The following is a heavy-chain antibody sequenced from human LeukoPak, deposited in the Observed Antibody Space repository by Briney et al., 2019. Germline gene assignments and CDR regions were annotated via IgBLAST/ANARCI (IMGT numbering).Heavy chain of an antibody. V-gene: IGHV3-7*01. CDR3: VRVGEMATIDH. CDR2: INQDGSEK. J-gene: IGHJ4*02. D-gene: IGHD5-24*01. Sequence: TGGSLRLSCAASGFTFSTYWMSWVRQAPGKGLGWVASINQDGSEKYYVDSVKGRFTISRDNAKNSLDLQMNSLRVEDTAVYSCVRVGEMATIDHWGQGTLVTVSS. CDR1: GFTFSTYW.